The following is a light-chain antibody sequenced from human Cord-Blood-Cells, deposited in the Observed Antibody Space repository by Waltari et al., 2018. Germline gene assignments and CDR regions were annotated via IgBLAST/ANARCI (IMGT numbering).Light chain of an antibody. CDR3: QQYDNLPLT. CDR1: QDISNY. CDR2: DAS. Sequence: DIKITQSQSSLSASVGDRVTITCQASQDISNYLNWYQQKPGKAPKLLIYDASNLETGVPSRFSGSGSGTDFTFTISSLQPEDIATYYCQQYDNLPLTFGGGTKVEIK. J-gene: IGKJ4*01. V-gene: IGKV1-33*01.